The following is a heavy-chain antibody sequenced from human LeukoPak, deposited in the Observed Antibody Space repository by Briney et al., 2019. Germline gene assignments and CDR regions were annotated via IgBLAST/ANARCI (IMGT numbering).Heavy chain of an antibody. V-gene: IGHV3-23*01. CDR1: GFTFSTYA. CDR3: ATGSVRYSASWYSQEGDY. J-gene: IGHJ4*02. Sequence: GGSLRLSCAASGFTFSTYAMSWVRQAPGKGLEWVSAISVSAGSTYYADSVKGRFTISRDNSKNTLYLLMNSLRAEDTAVYYCATGSVRYSASWYSQEGDYWGQGTLVTVSS. D-gene: IGHD6-13*01. CDR2: ISVSAGST.